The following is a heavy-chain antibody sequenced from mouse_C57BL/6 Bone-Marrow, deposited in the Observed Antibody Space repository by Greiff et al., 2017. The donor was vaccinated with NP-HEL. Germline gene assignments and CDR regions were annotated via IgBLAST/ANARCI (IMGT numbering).Heavy chain of an antibody. CDR3: ARITKDVAY. V-gene: IGHV1-54*01. J-gene: IGHJ3*01. Sequence: VQLQQSGAGLVRPGTSVKVSCKASGYAFSDYVIEWVKQRPGKGLEWIGEISTGSGGTNYTEKLKGKATLTADKSSSTAYMQLRSLTSVDSAVYFCARITKDVAYWGQGTLVTVSA. CDR1: GYAFSDYV. D-gene: IGHD1-1*01. CDR2: ISTGSGGT.